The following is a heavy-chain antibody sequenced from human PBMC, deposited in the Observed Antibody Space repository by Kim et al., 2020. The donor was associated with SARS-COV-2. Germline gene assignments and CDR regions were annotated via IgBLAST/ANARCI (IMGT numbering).Heavy chain of an antibody. CDR3: ARVNYDFWSGYYGDGYYYYMDV. D-gene: IGHD3-3*01. J-gene: IGHJ6*03. CDR2: IYYSGST. Sequence: SETLSLTCTVSGGSISSYYWSWIRQPPGKGLEWIGYIYYSGSTNYNPSLKSRVTISVDTSKNQFSLKLSSVTAADTAVYYCARVNYDFWSGYYGDGYYYYMDVWGKGTTVTVSS. CDR1: GGSISSYY. V-gene: IGHV4-59*01.